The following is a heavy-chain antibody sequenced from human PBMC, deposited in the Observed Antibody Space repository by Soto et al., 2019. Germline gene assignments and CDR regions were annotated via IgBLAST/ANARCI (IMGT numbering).Heavy chain of an antibody. D-gene: IGHD5-18*01. CDR2: ISYDGSNK. J-gene: IGHJ4*02. V-gene: IGHV3-30*03. Sequence: QVQLVESGGGVVQPGRSLRLSCAASGFTFSSYGMHWVRQPPGKGLEWVAIISYDGSNKYFADSVKGRFTISRDNSKNTLYLQMNSLRAEDTAVYYCVNGADTAMVHVNFDYWGQGTLVTVSS. CDR1: GFTFSSYG. CDR3: VNGADTAMVHVNFDY.